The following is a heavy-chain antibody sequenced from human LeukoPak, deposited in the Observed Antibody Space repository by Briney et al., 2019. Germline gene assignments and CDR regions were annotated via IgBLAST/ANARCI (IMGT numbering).Heavy chain of an antibody. CDR2: IRYDGSNK. CDR1: GFTFSSYG. V-gene: IGHV3-30*02. CDR3: ARRYSGSYYFDY. D-gene: IGHD1-26*01. Sequence: GGSLRLSCAASGFTFSSYGMHWVRQAPGKGLEWVAFIRYDGSNKYYADSVKGRFTISRDNSENTLYLQMNSLRAEDTAVYYCARRYSGSYYFDYWGQGTLVTVSS. J-gene: IGHJ4*02.